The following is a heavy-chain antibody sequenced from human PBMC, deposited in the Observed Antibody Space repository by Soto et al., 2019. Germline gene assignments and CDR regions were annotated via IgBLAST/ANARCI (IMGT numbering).Heavy chain of an antibody. J-gene: IGHJ4*02. D-gene: IGHD6-19*01. Sequence: PGGSLRLSCAASGFSFSSYWMIWVRQAPGKGLEWVANVRQDGSQKYLVDSVKGRFTISRDTAKNSMSLQRNSRRAEDRAVYCGVRDGSSGWHFDSWGQGALGAFSS. CDR3: VRDGSSGWHFDS. V-gene: IGHV3-7*01. CDR1: GFSFSSYW. CDR2: VRQDGSQK.